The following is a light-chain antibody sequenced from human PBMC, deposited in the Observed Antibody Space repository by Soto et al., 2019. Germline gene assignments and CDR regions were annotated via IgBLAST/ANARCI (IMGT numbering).Light chain of an antibody. CDR1: QSVLSNSTNRNQ. Sequence: IVVTQTPASLAVSLGESATINCNSNQSVLSNSTNRNQLSWYQQKPGLPPKLLIYWATTRESGVPDRFSGSGSGTDFTLTVSGLQAEDVAIYYCHQYFRSPLTFGGGTKVDI. CDR2: WAT. V-gene: IGKV4-1*01. CDR3: HQYFRSPLT. J-gene: IGKJ4*01.